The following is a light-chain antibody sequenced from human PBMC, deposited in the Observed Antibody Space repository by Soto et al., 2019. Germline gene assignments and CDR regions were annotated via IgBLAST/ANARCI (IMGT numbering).Light chain of an antibody. J-gene: IGLJ2*01. CDR1: SSNIGSNY. CDR2: RNN. V-gene: IGLV1-47*01. CDR3: AAWDDSLSGVV. Sequence: SVLTQPPSASGTPGQRVTISCSGSSSNIGSNYVYWYQQLPGTAPKLLIYRNNQRPSGVPDRFSGSKSGTSASLAISGLRSEDEAEYYCAAWDDSLSGVVFGGGTKLTVL.